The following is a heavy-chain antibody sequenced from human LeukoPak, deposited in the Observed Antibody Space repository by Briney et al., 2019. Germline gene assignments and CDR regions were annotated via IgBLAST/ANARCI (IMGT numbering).Heavy chain of an antibody. V-gene: IGHV4-34*01. D-gene: IGHD3-22*01. CDR1: GGSFSGYY. CDR2: INHSGNT. CDR3: ASVGSGYYNNWFDP. Sequence: PSETLSLTCAVYGGSFSGYYWSWIRQPPGKGLEWMGEINHSGNTNYNPSLKSRVTISVDTSKNQFSLKLSSVTAADTAFYYCASVGSGYYNNWFDPWGQGTLVTVSS. J-gene: IGHJ5*02.